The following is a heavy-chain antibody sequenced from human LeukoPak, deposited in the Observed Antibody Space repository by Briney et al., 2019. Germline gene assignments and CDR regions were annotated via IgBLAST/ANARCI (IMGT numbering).Heavy chain of an antibody. J-gene: IGHJ6*03. Sequence: PSETLSLTCTVSGGSISSYYWSWIRQPAGKGLEWIGRIYTSGSTNYNPSLKSRVTMSVDTSKNQFSLKLSSVTAADTAVYYCARDSPYYYGSGRYMDVWGKGTTVTISS. CDR1: GGSISSYY. CDR2: IYTSGST. V-gene: IGHV4-4*07. D-gene: IGHD3-10*01. CDR3: ARDSPYYYGSGRYMDV.